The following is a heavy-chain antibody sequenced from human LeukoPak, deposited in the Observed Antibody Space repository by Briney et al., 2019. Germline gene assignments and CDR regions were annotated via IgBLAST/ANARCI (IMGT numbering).Heavy chain of an antibody. J-gene: IGHJ5*02. CDR2: IYSGGST. Sequence: PGGSLRLSCAASGFIVSTYYMSWVRQAPGKGLEWISVIYSGGSTYYIDSVKGRFTISRDNSKNTLYLQMNSLRAEDTAVYYCARDMNWFDPWGQGTLVTVSS. CDR3: ARDMNWFDP. V-gene: IGHV3-53*01. CDR1: GFIVSTYY.